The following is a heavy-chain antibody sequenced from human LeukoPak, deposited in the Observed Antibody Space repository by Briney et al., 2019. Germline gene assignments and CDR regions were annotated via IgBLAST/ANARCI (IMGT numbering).Heavy chain of an antibody. CDR2: ISSSGSTI. J-gene: IGHJ4*02. V-gene: IGHV3-48*03. D-gene: IGHD3-22*01. Sequence: PGGSLRLSCAASGFTFSSYEMNWVRQAPGKGLEWVSYISSSGSTIYYADSVKGRFTISRDNAKNSLYLQMNSLKTEDTAVYYCTTEGTMIVEGIAFDYWGQGTLVTVSS. CDR1: GFTFSSYE. CDR3: TTEGTMIVEGIAFDY.